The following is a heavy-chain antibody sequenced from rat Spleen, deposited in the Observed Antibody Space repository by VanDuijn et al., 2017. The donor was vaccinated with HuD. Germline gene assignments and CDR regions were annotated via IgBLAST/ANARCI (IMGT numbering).Heavy chain of an antibody. J-gene: IGHJ4*01. CDR3: ARELRIIGAYVMDA. V-gene: IGHV5-29*01. CDR2: ISYDGSST. D-gene: IGHD1-6*01. Sequence: EVQLVESDGGLVQPGRSLKLSCAASGFTFSDYYMAWVRQAPTKGLEWVATISYDGSSTYYRDSVKGRFTISMDNAKSTLYLQMDSLRSEDTATYYCARELRIIGAYVMDAWGQGASVTVSS. CDR1: GFTFSDYY.